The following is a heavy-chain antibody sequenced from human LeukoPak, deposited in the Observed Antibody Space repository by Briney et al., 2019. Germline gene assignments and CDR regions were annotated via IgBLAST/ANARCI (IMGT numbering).Heavy chain of an antibody. D-gene: IGHD1-14*01. CDR1: GFTFSSYG. Sequence: GGSLRLSCAASGFTFSSYGMHWVRQAPGKGLEWVAFIRYDGSNKYYADSVKGRFTISRDNSKNTLYLQMNSLKTEDTAVYYCTRRDEPGYYMDVWGKGTTVTVSS. CDR3: TRRDEPGYYMDV. J-gene: IGHJ6*03. V-gene: IGHV3-30*02. CDR2: IRYDGSNK.